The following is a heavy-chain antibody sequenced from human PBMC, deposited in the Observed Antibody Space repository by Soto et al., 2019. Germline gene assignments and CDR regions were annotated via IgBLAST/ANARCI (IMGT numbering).Heavy chain of an antibody. J-gene: IGHJ6*02. D-gene: IGHD3-10*01. CDR3: ARHRGGDYYYGMDV. Sequence: SLKISCKGPGYSFTSYWISWVRQMPGKGLEWMGRIDPSDSYTNYSPSFQGHVTISADKSISTAYLQWSSLKASDTAMYYCARHRGGDYYYGMDVWGQGTTVTVSS. CDR1: GYSFTSYW. V-gene: IGHV5-10-1*01. CDR2: IDPSDSYT.